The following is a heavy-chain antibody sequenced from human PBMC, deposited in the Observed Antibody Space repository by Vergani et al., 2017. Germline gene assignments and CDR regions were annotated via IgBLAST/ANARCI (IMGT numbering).Heavy chain of an antibody. CDR3: TTALRLGELSFDYFDY. Sequence: EVQLVESGGGLVKPGGSLRLSCAASGFTFSNAWMSWVRQDPGKGLEWVGRIKSKTDGGTTDYAAPVKGRFTISRDDSKNTLYLQMNSLKTEDTAVYYCTTALRLGELSFDYFDYWGQGTLVTVSS. D-gene: IGHD3-16*02. V-gene: IGHV3-15*01. J-gene: IGHJ4*02. CDR2: IKSKTDGGTT. CDR1: GFTFSNAW.